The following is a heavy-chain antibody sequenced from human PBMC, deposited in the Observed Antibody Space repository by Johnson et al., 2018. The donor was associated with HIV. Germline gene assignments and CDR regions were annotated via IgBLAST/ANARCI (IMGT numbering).Heavy chain of an antibody. CDR1: GFTVSGNY. CDR3: VRRFYDSSAFDI. Sequence: VQLVESGGDLVQPGGSLRLSCAASGFTVSGNYMSWVRQAPGKGLEWVSVIYSGGSTQYADFVKGRFSISRDTSKNTVYLQMNSLRVEDTALYYCVRRFYDSSAFDIWGQGTLVTVSS. V-gene: IGHV3-66*04. D-gene: IGHD3-22*01. CDR2: IYSGGST. J-gene: IGHJ3*02.